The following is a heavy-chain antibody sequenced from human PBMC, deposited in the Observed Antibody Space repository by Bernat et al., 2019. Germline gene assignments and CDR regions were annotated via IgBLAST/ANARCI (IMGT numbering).Heavy chain of an antibody. Sequence: EVQLVESGGGLVQPGGSLRLSCAASGFTLSDYWMHWVRQLPGKGLVWVSLIKSDGSFTTYADSVKGRLTISRDNAKNTLYLQMNSLRAEDTAVYYCVRDREAGWLDPWGQGTLVTVSS. CDR1: GFTLSDYW. CDR3: VRDREAGWLDP. CDR2: IKSDGSFT. J-gene: IGHJ5*02. D-gene: IGHD1-26*01. V-gene: IGHV3-74*03.